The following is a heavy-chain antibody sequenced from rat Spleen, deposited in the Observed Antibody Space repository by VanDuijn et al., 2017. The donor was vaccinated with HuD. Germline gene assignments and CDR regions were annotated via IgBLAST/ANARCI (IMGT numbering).Heavy chain of an antibody. CDR1: GFTFSNYG. CDR3: ARHSPIIRGTRYFAY. J-gene: IGHJ2*01. Sequence: EVQLVESGGGLVQPGRSLKLSCAASGFTFSNYGMAWVRQAPTKGLEWVASISTGGGNTYYRDSVKGRFTISRNNAKNTLYLQMDSLRSEDTATYYCARHSPIIRGTRYFAYWGQGVMVTVSS. D-gene: IGHD4-3*01. V-gene: IGHV5S13*01. CDR2: ISTGGGNT.